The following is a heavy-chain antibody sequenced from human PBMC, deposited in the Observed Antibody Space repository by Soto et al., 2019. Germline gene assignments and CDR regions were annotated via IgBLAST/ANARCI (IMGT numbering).Heavy chain of an antibody. CDR2: ISPNNGST. V-gene: IGHV1-18*01. CDR1: GYTFTSYG. D-gene: IGHD3-16*02. CDR3: ARGGGSGVKYVWGSYRQLNFDY. J-gene: IGHJ4*02. Sequence: ASVKVSCKASGYTFTSYGISWVRQAPGQGLEWMGWISPNNGSTSYAQKFQGRVTMTRDTSTSTVYMELSSLRSEDTAVYYCARGGGSGVKYVWGSYRQLNFDYWGQGTLVTVSS.